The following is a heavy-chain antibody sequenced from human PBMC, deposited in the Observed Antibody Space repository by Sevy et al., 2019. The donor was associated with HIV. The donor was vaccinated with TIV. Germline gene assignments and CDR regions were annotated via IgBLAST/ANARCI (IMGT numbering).Heavy chain of an antibody. D-gene: IGHD4-17*01. J-gene: IGHJ4*02. CDR1: GFTFSDHG. V-gene: IGHV3-30*18. CDR3: AKEDYAGNLPNYFAP. Sequence: GSLRLSCAASGFTFSDHGMHWVRQAPGKGLDWVAAISYDGNSRYYADSVKGRFTISRDNSKNTLYLQMDSVRPEDTAVYYCAKEDYAGNLPNYFAPWGQGTRVTVSS. CDR2: ISYDGNSR.